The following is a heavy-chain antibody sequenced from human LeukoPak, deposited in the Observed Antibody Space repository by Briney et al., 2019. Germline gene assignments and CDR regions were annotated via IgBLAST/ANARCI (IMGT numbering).Heavy chain of an antibody. J-gene: IGHJ3*02. D-gene: IGHD4-17*01. Sequence: GGSLRLSCAASGFTFSSYSMNWVRQAPGKGLEWVSSISSSSYIYYADSVKGRFTISRDNAKNSLYLQMNSLRAEDTAVYYCARDRGLNYGDYGAFDIWGQGTMVTVSS. V-gene: IGHV3-21*01. CDR1: GFTFSSYS. CDR3: ARDRGLNYGDYGAFDI. CDR2: ISSSSYI.